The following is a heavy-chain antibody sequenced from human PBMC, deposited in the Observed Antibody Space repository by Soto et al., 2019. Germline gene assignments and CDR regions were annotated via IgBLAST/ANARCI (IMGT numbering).Heavy chain of an antibody. CDR1: GFTFSSYG. V-gene: IGHV3-33*01. CDR3: ARDGEWLVRHSAHPDYYYYGMDV. Sequence: HPGGSLRLSCAASGFTFSSYGMHWVRQAPGKGLEWVAVIWYDGSNKYYADSVKGRFTISRDNSKNTLYLQMNSLRAEDTAVYYCARDGEWLVRHSAHPDYYYYGMDVWGQGTTVTVSS. D-gene: IGHD6-19*01. CDR2: IWYDGSNK. J-gene: IGHJ6*02.